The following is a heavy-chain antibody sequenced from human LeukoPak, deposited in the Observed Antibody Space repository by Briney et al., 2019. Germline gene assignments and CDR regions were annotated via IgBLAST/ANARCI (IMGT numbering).Heavy chain of an antibody. V-gene: IGHV3-48*02. CDR3: ARDKYCSDTNCYGTSFEY. Sequence: GGSLRLSCAASGFTFSSYSMNWVRQAPGKGLEWVSYVSSSSSRIYYADSVKGRFIASRDNAKNSLFLQINSLSDEDTAVYYCARDKYCSDTNCYGTSFEYWGQGTLVTVSS. CDR1: GFTFSSYS. J-gene: IGHJ4*02. CDR2: VSSSSSRI. D-gene: IGHD2-2*01.